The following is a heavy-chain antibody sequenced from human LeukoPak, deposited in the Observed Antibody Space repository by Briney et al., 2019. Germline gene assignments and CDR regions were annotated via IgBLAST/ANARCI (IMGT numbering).Heavy chain of an antibody. J-gene: IGHJ4*02. CDR2: ISGSGGST. V-gene: IGHV3-23*01. CDR3: AKDANSGSYYRVLDY. D-gene: IGHD1-26*01. CDR1: GFTFSSYG. Sequence: GGSLRLSCAASGFTFSSYGMSWVRQAPGKGLELVSAISGSGGSTYYADSVKGRFTISRDNSKNTLYLQMNSLRAEDTAVYYCAKDANSGSYYRVLDYWGQGTLVTVSS.